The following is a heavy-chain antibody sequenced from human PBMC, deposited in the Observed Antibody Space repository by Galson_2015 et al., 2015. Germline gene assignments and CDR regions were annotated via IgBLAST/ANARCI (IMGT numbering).Heavy chain of an antibody. CDR3: ARDSGWSIDY. V-gene: IGHV3-74*01. CDR1: GFTFSSDW. J-gene: IGHJ4*02. Sequence: SLRLSCAASGFTFSSDWMHWVRQAPGKGLVWISRINSDGTSKTYADSVKGRFTISRDNTKNTVYLQMNSLRVEDTAVYYCARDSGWSIDYWGRGTLVIVSS. CDR2: INSDGTSK. D-gene: IGHD3-10*01.